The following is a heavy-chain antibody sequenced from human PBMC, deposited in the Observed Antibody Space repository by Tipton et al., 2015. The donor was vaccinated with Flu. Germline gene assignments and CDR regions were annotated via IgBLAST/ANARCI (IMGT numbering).Heavy chain of an antibody. D-gene: IGHD2-15*01. CDR2: IKEDGSEK. J-gene: IGHJ4*02. CDR1: GFTFSSYW. Sequence: QLVQSGGGLVQPGGSLRLSCATSGFTFSSYWMHWVRQAPGKGLEWVANIKEDGSEKYYVDSVKGRFTISRDNAKKSVYLQMNSLRAEDTAVYYCARGGVAPGSFWGQGTLVTVSS. CDR3: ARGGVAPGSF. V-gene: IGHV3-7*03.